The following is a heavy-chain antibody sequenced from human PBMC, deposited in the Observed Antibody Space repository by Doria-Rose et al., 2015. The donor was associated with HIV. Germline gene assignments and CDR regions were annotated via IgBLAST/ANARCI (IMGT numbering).Heavy chain of an antibody. D-gene: IGHD6-13*01. CDR2: IFSDDER. J-gene: IGHJ4*02. Sequence: SGPVLVKPTETLTLTCTVSGVSLSSPGMGVSWIRQPPGKALEWLAHIFSDDERSYNTSLQSRLTISRGTCKSQVVLTMTDMDPVDTATYYCARIKSSRWYHKYYFDFWGQGTLVIVSA. V-gene: IGHV2-26*01. CDR3: ARIKSSRWYHKYYFDF. CDR1: GVSLSSPGMG.